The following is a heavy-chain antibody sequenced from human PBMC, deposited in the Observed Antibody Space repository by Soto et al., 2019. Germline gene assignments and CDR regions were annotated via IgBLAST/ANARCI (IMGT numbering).Heavy chain of an antibody. J-gene: IGHJ6*02. D-gene: IGHD1-26*01. CDR1: GFTFSSYG. V-gene: IGHV3-30*18. CDR3: AKDGVGATRSHGMDV. CDR2: ISYDGSNK. Sequence: QVQLVESGGGVVQPGRSLRLSCAASGFTFSSYGMHWVRQAPGKGLEWVAVISYDGSNKYYADSVKGRFTIPRDKSKNTLYLQMNSLRAEDTAVYYCAKDGVGATRSHGMDVWGQGTTVTVSS.